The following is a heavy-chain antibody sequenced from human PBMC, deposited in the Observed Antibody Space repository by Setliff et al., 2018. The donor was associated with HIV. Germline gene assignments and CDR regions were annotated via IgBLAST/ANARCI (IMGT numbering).Heavy chain of an antibody. CDR3: ATVDDVSQIYFDY. CDR2: SNPNSGDT. V-gene: IGHV1-2*02. Sequence: ASVKVSCKASGYTFTDYYIHWVRQAPGHGLEWVGWSNPNSGDTKYAQNFQGRVTMTRDTSVSTAYMELSRLTSDDTAVYYCATVDDVSQIYFDYWGQGTLVTVSS. D-gene: IGHD3-3*01. J-gene: IGHJ4*02. CDR1: GYTFTDYY.